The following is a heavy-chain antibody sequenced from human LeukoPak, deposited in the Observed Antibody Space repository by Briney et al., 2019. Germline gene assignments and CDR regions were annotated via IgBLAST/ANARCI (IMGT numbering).Heavy chain of an antibody. CDR3: ARDMNVRGYSYGPFDY. J-gene: IGHJ4*02. CDR1: GGTFSSYA. D-gene: IGHD5-18*01. Sequence: SVNVSCKASGGTFSSYAISWVRQAPGQGLEWMGRIIPIFGIANYAQKFQGRVTITADKSTSTAYMELSSLRSEDTAVYYCARDMNVRGYSYGPFDYWGQGTLVTVSS. V-gene: IGHV1-69*04. CDR2: IIPIFGIA.